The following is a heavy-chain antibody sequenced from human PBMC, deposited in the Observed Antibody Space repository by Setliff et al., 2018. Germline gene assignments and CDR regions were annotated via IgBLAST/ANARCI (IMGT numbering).Heavy chain of an antibody. J-gene: IGHJ3*01. CDR1: GDSIMSPTYT. CDR2: VSRSGST. V-gene: IGHV4-31*01. CDR3: ASWGCAIAFDL. D-gene: IGHD3-16*01. Sequence: PSETLSLTCTVSGDSIMSPTYTWTWIRQLPGKGLEWIGYVSRSGSTSYTSSLKRQISISLDTSKNQFSLKVSSVTAADTAVYYCASWGCAIAFDLWGEGTVVTVSS.